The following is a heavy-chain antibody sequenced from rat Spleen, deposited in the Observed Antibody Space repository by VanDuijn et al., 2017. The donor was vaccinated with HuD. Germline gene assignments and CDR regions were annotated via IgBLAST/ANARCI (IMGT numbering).Heavy chain of an antibody. Sequence: EVRLVESGGGLVQPGRSLELSCAASGFNFNDYGMGWVRQAPGKGQEWSGEINKDSSTINYTPSLKDKFTISRDNAQNTLYLQMSKLGSEDTAIYYCASDVGRVLYWGQGVMVTVSS. D-gene: IGHD1-11*01. V-gene: IGHV4-2*01. CDR3: ASDVGRVLY. CDR1: GFNFNDYG. J-gene: IGHJ2*01. CDR2: INKDSSTI.